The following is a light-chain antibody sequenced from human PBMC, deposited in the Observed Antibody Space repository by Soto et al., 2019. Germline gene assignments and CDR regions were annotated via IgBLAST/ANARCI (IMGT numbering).Light chain of an antibody. CDR2: DAS. J-gene: IGKJ5*01. CDR1: QTISSW. V-gene: IGKV1-33*01. Sequence: DIQMTQSPSTLSGSVGDRFTIACRASQTISSWLAWYQQKPGKAPKLLIYDASNLEKGVPSRFSGSSSGTDFTFTISSLQPEDTATYYCQQYDYLPRTFGQGTRLEIK. CDR3: QQYDYLPRT.